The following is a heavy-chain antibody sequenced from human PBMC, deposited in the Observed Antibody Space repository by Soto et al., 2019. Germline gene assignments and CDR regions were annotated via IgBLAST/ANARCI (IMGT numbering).Heavy chain of an antibody. CDR1: GYTFTRYD. CDR3: AREHSSSWRFDY. CDR2: MNPNSGNT. D-gene: IGHD6-13*01. V-gene: IGHV1-8*01. Sequence: QVQLVQSGAEVKKPGASVKVSCKASGYTFTRYDINWARQATGQGLEWMGWMNPNSGNTGYAQKFQGRVTMTRNTSISTAYMELSSLRSEDTAVYYCAREHSSSWRFDYWGQGTLVTVSS. J-gene: IGHJ4*02.